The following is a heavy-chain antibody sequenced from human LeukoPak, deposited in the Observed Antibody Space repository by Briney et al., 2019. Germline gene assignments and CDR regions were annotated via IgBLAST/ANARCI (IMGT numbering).Heavy chain of an antibody. CDR1: GGSISSSSYY. CDR2: IYYSGST. V-gene: IGHV4-39*01. D-gene: IGHD5-18*01. Sequence: SETLSLTCTVSGGSISSSSYYWGWIRQPPGKGLEWIGSIYYSGSTYYNPSLKSRVTISVDTSKNQFSLKLSSVTAADTAVHYCARHPIGYSYGPEYYFDYWGQGTLVTVSS. CDR3: ARHPIGYSYGPEYYFDY. J-gene: IGHJ4*02.